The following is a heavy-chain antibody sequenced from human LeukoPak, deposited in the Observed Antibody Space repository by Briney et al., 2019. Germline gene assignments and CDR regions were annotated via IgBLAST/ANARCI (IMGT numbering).Heavy chain of an antibody. CDR2: IIPIFGTA. Sequence: ASVKVSCKASGGTFSSYAISWVRQAPGQGLEWMGGIIPIFGTANYAQKFQGRVTITTDESTSTAYMELSSLRSEDTAVYYCAREQWLVRDLYYFDYWGQGTLVTASS. D-gene: IGHD6-19*01. CDR1: GGTFSSYA. J-gene: IGHJ4*02. CDR3: AREQWLVRDLYYFDY. V-gene: IGHV1-69*05.